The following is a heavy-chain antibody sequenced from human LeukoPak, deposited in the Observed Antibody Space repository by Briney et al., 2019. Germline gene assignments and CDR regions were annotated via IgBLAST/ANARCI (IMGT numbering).Heavy chain of an antibody. D-gene: IGHD1-26*01. J-gene: IGHJ4*02. CDR3: ARQRGRWDSFDY. CDR2: IYYSGST. CDR1: GGSISSYY. Sequence: SETLSLTCTVAGGSISSYYWSWIRQPPGEGLEWSGYIYYSGSTNYNPALKSRVTISVDTSKNQFSLKLSSVTAAATAVYYCARQRGRWDSFDYWGQGTLVTVSS. V-gene: IGHV4-59*08.